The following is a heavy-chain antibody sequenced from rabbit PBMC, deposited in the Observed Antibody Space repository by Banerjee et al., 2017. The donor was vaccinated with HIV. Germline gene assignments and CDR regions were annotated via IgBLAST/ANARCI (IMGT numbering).Heavy chain of an antibody. Sequence: QEQLEESGGDLVKPEGSLTLTCTASGFSFSNKYVMSWVRQAPGKGLEWIACIGAGSSGTTYYATWAKGRLTISRTSSTTVALQMTSLTAADTATYFCARDLAGVIGWNFNLWGPGTLVTVS. CDR3: ARDLAGVIGWNFNL. V-gene: IGHV1S45*01. J-gene: IGHJ4*01. CDR1: GFSFSNKYV. D-gene: IGHD4-1*01. CDR2: IGAGSSGTT.